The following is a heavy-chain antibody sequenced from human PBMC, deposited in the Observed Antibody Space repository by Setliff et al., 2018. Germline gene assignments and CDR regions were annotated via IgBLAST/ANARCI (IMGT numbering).Heavy chain of an antibody. Sequence: PSETLSLTCTVSGGPISSSSHYWGWVRQPPGKGLEWIGSIYYSGSTYYNPSLKSRVTISVDTSKNQFSLKLTSVTAADTAVYYCSTKGVPGTGGQGTLVTVSS. V-gene: IGHV4-39*07. J-gene: IGHJ4*02. CDR3: STKGVPGT. D-gene: IGHD1-1*01. CDR2: IYYSGST. CDR1: GGPISSSSHY.